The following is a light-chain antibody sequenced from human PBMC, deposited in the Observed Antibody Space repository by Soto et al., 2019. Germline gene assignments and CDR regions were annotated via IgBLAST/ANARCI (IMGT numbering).Light chain of an antibody. CDR3: QKYNSPPRT. CDR1: QDIANF. J-gene: IGKJ1*01. V-gene: IGKV1-27*01. CDR2: AAS. Sequence: DIQMTQSPSSLSASVGHRVSITCRASQDIANFLAWYQQKPGKVPTLLIYAASIVQSGVPSRFSGTASGTDFTLTISSLQPEDVATYYCQKYNSPPRTFGQGTKVEI.